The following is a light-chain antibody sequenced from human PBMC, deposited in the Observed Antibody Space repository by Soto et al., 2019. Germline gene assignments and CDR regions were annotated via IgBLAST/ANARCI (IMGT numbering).Light chain of an antibody. Sequence: EIVLTQSPGTLSLSPGERATLSCRASRSVSSSYLAWYQQKPGLAPRLLIYVASSRATGIPDRFSGSGSGTYFTLTISRLAPEDFAVYYCQQYGSSPPITFGKGTRLEIK. CDR3: QQYGSSPPIT. CDR1: RSVSSSY. V-gene: IGKV3-20*01. CDR2: VAS. J-gene: IGKJ5*01.